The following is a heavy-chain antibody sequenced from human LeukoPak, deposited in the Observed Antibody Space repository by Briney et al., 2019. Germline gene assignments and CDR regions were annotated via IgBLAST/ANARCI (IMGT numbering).Heavy chain of an antibody. J-gene: IGHJ5*02. V-gene: IGHV1-69*01. CDR1: GGTFSSYA. Sequence: SVKVSCKASGGTFSSYAISWVRQAPGQGLEWMGGIIPIFGTTNHAQKFQGRVTITADESTSTAYMELSSLRSEDTAVYYCTRDSTYGLSDHWGQGTLVTVSS. D-gene: IGHD4-17*01. CDR2: IIPIFGTT. CDR3: TRDSTYGLSDH.